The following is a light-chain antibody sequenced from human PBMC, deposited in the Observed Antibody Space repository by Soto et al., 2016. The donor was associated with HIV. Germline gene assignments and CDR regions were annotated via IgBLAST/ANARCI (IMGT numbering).Light chain of an antibody. J-gene: IGKJ5*01. CDR2: KAS. Sequence: DIQMTQSPSTLSASVGDRVTITCRASQSISSWLAWYQQKPGKAPKLLIYKASSLESGVLSRFSGSGSGTEFTLTISSLQPDDFATYYCQQYESYSPSITFGQGTRLDIK. V-gene: IGKV1-5*03. CDR3: QQYESYSPSIT. CDR1: QSISSW.